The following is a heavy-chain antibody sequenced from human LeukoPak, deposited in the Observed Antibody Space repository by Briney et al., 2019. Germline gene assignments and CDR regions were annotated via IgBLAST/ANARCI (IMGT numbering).Heavy chain of an antibody. CDR2: ISSSSSHI. Sequence: GGSLRLSCATSGFTFSSYTMNWVRQAPGKGLEYVSSISSSSSHIYYADSVKGRFTISRDNTKSSLYLQMNSLRAEDMAVYYCARGYCGGDCYGDWGQGTLVTVSS. CDR3: ARGYCGGDCYGD. J-gene: IGHJ1*01. CDR1: GFTFSSYT. V-gene: IGHV3-21*01. D-gene: IGHD2-21*02.